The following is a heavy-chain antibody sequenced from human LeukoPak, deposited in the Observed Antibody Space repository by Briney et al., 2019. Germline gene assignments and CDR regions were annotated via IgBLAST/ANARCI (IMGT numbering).Heavy chain of an antibody. CDR1: GGPISRGYYY. V-gene: IGHV4-61*02. J-gene: IGHJ5*02. CDR2: IYTSGST. CDR3: ARFGAAIDWFDP. D-gene: IGHD6-25*01. Sequence: SETLSLTCTVSGGPISRGYYYWSWIRQPAGKGLEWIGRIYTSGSTNYNPSLKSRVTISVDTSKNQFSLKLSSVTAADTAVYYCARFGAAIDWFDPWGQGTLVTVSS.